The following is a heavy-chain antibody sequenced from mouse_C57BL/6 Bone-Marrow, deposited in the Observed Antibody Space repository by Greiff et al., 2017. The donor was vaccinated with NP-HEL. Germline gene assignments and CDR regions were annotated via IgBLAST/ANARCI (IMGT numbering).Heavy chain of an antibody. CDR3: ARSIYYDYADDPFYAMDY. CDR2: IRNKANGYTT. V-gene: IGHV7-3*01. D-gene: IGHD2-4*01. CDR1: GFTFTDYY. Sequence: EVNLVESGGGLAQPGGSLSLSCAASGFTFTDYYMSWVRQPPGKALEWLVFIRNKANGYTTEYSASVKGRFTISRDNSQSILYLQMNALRAEDSATYYCARSIYYDYADDPFYAMDYWGQGTSVTVSS. J-gene: IGHJ4*01.